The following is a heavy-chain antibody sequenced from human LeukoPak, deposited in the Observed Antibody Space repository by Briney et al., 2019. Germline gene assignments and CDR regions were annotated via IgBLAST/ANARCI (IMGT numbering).Heavy chain of an antibody. CDR1: GGSFSGYY. J-gene: IGHJ4*02. D-gene: IGHD3-22*01. Sequence: SETLSLTCAVYGGSFSGYYWSWIRQSPGKGLEWIGEINHSGSTNYNPSLKSRVTISVDTSKNQFSLKLSSVTAADTAVYYCARGHGNYYDSSGSYFDYWGQGTLVTVSS. V-gene: IGHV4-34*01. CDR3: ARGHGNYYDSSGSYFDY. CDR2: INHSGST.